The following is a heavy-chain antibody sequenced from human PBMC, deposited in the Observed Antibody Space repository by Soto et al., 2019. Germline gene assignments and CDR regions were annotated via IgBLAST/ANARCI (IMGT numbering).Heavy chain of an antibody. CDR3: ARDQRSTPSPHWLDL. V-gene: IGHV1-18*01. CDR2: ISAYNGNT. Sequence: ASVKVSCKASGYTFTSYGISWVRQAPGQGLEWMGWISAYNGNTNYAQKLQGRVTMTTDTSTSTAYMELRSLRSDDTAVYYCARDQRSTPSPHWLDLWGEGTLMTVSS. D-gene: IGHD6-6*01. CDR1: GYTFTSYG. J-gene: IGHJ5*02.